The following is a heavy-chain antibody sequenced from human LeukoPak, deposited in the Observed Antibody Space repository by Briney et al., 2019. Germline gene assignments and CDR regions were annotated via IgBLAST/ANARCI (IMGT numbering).Heavy chain of an antibody. Sequence: KPSETLSLTCTDAGGSISRYYWSWIRQPLWKGLEWIGYIYCSGSTNYSPCLKSRVTISVDTSKNQFSLKLCSVTAADTAVYYCARGPRFIDYWGQGTLVTVSS. V-gene: IGHV4-59*01. CDR1: GGSISRYY. CDR2: IYCSGST. CDR3: ARGPRFIDY. D-gene: IGHD3-3*01. J-gene: IGHJ4*02.